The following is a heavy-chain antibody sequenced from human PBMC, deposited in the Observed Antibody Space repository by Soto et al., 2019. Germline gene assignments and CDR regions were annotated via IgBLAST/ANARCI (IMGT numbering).Heavy chain of an antibody. CDR2: INAGNGNT. CDR1: GYTFTSYA. V-gene: IGHV1-3*01. CDR3: AREGDYRLFDP. J-gene: IGHJ5*02. Sequence: QVQLVQSGAEVKKPGASVKVSCKAPGYTFTSYAMHWVRQAPGQRLEWMGWINAGNGNTKYSQKFQGRVTITRDTSASTAYMELSSLRSEDTAVYYCAREGDYRLFDPWGQGTLVTVSS. D-gene: IGHD3-16*01.